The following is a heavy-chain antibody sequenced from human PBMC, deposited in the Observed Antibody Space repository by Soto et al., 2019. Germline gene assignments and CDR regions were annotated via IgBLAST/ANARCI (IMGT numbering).Heavy chain of an antibody. V-gene: IGHV4-59*01. CDR1: GGSLSGFP. Sequence: ASETLSLTCSVSGGSLSGFPWLWIRQPPGKGLEWVGYIYHTGRSNYNPSLKSRLTISLDMSRNQFSLQLTSVTAADTALYYCARVSNEYGGNGAFDYWGLGTLVTVSS. CDR2: IYHTGRS. D-gene: IGHD4-17*01. CDR3: ARVSNEYGGNGAFDY. J-gene: IGHJ4*02.